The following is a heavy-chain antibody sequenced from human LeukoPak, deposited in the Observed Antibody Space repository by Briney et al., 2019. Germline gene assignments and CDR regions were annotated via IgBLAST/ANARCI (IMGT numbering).Heavy chain of an antibody. CDR3: ARSRGVLGGGFDSLYF. V-gene: IGHV1-8*01. Sequence: ASVNVSCKASGYTFTSYDINWVRQAPGQGLEWMGWMDPNSGNTGHAQNFQGRFTMTRSTSISTAYMELTSLRSEDTAVYYCARSRGVLGGGFDSLYFWGQGTMVTVSS. J-gene: IGHJ3*01. D-gene: IGHD3-16*01. CDR2: MDPNSGNT. CDR1: GYTFTSYD.